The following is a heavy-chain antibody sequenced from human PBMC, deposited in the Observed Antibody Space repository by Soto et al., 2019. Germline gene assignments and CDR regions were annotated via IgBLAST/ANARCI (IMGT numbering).Heavy chain of an antibody. Sequence: DVKLVESGGGMVQPGDSLRLSCEVSGFIFSRYSMSWVRQTPGKGLEWVAKIPQDGVDGHYADAVKGRFTIPRDNGKNSLYLQMNNLRAEDTAVYYCARDHLILPAHDFFYGSDVWGRGATVTVSS. D-gene: IGHD2-21*02. V-gene: IGHV3-7*03. CDR1: GFIFSRYS. CDR3: ARDHLILPAHDFFYGSDV. CDR2: IPQDGVDG. J-gene: IGHJ6*02.